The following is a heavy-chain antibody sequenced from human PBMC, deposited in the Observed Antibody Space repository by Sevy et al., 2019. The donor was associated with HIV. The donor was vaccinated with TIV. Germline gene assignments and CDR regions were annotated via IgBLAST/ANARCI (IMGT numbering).Heavy chain of an antibody. Sequence: GGSLRLSCVASGFTFSSYSMNWVRQAPGKGLEWVSYISSSSDSSRTLYYADSVKGRFSISRDNAKNSVQLQITSLRVEDTAVYYCARPDLSGWYFDFWGHGTLVTVSS. V-gene: IGHV3-48*01. J-gene: IGHJ4*01. CDR2: ISSSSDSSRTL. CDR1: GFTFSSYS. D-gene: IGHD6-19*01. CDR3: ARPDLSGWYFDF.